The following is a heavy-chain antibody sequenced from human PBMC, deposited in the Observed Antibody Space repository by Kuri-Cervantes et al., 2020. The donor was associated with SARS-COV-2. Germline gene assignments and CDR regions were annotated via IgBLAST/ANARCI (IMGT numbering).Heavy chain of an antibody. D-gene: IGHD3-3*01. V-gene: IGHV3-30-3*01. CDR2: ISYDGNNE. Sequence: GGSLRLSCAASGFTFSTYAITWVRRAPGKGLEWVAVISYDGNNEYYADSVKGRFTISRDNAKNSLYLQMNSLRDEDTAVYYCARDLLNVWSGYYYYYGMDVWGQGTTVTVSS. CDR1: GFTFSTYA. J-gene: IGHJ6*02. CDR3: ARDLLNVWSGYYYYYGMDV.